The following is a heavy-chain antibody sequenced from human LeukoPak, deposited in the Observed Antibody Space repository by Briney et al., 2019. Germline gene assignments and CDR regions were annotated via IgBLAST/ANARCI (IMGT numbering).Heavy chain of an antibody. Sequence: GGSLRLSCAASGFTFDDYAMHWLRPAPGKGREEVSFIVGGGGSTYHADSVKGRFNISRDNSKKSLYLQMNSLRTEDTALYYCAKDIRWGELLAAFDIWGQWTMVTVSS. CDR1: GFTFDDYA. CDR2: IVGGGGST. V-gene: IGHV3-43*02. CDR3: AKDIRWGELLAAFDI. D-gene: IGHD1-26*01. J-gene: IGHJ3*02.